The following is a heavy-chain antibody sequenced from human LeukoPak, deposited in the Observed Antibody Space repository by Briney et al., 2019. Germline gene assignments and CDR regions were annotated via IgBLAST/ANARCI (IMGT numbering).Heavy chain of an antibody. CDR2: ISSSGSTI. CDR3: AVAGTLGEAFDI. J-gene: IGHJ3*02. D-gene: IGHD6-19*01. V-gene: IGHV3-11*04. Sequence: PGGSLRLSCAASGFTFSDHYMSRIRQAPGKGLEWVSYISSSGSTIYYADSVKGRFTLSRDNAKNSLYLQMNSLRAEDTAVYYCAVAGTLGEAFDIWGQGTMVTVSS. CDR1: GFTFSDHY.